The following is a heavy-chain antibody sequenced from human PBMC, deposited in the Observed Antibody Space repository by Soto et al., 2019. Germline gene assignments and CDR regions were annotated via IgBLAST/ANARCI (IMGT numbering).Heavy chain of an antibody. J-gene: IGHJ6*02. V-gene: IGHV5-51*01. CDR3: ARLGFRYYTSIPYYNLLPYYAVDV. Sequence: PGEARKVCWRGSGCRFIEYWIGGGRQVPGKGLEWMGVIYPGDSDTRYSPSFQGHVTISADNSTSTAYREWGTLKAWDAGMYYCARLGFRYYTSIPYYNLLPYYAVDVSGQGPTVTASS. CDR1: GCRFIEYW. CDR2: IYPGDSDT. D-gene: IGHD3-10*01.